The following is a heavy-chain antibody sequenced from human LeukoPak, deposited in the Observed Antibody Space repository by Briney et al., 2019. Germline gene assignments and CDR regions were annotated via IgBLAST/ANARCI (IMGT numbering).Heavy chain of an antibody. V-gene: IGHV3-30-3*01. CDR1: RFTFSSYA. D-gene: IGHD2-21*01. CDR2: ISYDGSNK. Sequence: GRSLRLSCSASRFTFSSYAMHWVRQAPGKGLEWVAGISYDGSNKYYADSVKGRFTISRDNSKNTLYLQMNSLRAEDTAVYYCAGDCSSDYPLGFDFWGQGTLVTVSS. J-gene: IGHJ4*02. CDR3: AGDCSSDYPLGFDF.